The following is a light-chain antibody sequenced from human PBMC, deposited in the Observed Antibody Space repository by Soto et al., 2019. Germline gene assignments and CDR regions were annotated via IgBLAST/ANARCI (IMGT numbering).Light chain of an antibody. J-gene: IGKJ1*01. CDR3: QQFNNWPRT. CDR1: QSVSSY. V-gene: IGKV3-11*01. CDR2: DAS. Sequence: ENVLTQSPATLSFTPGERATLSCRASQSVSSYLAWYQQKPGQAPRLLIYDASNRATGIPARFSGSGSGTDFTLTISSLEPEDFAVYYCQQFNNWPRTFGQGTKVDIK.